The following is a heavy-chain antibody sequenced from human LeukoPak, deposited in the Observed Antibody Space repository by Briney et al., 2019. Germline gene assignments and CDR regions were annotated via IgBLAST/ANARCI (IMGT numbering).Heavy chain of an antibody. Sequence: ESGPTLVKPTQTLTLTCTFSGFSLSTSGVGVGWSLQPPGKALECLALIYWNDDKRYSPSLKSRLTITKDTSENQMVLTMTNVDPVDTATYFCAYVRYFETFAPWGQGTQVTVSS. J-gene: IGHJ5*02. CDR1: GFSLSTSGVG. D-gene: IGHD3-9*01. V-gene: IGHV2-5*01. CDR2: IYWNDDK. CDR3: AYVRYFETFAP.